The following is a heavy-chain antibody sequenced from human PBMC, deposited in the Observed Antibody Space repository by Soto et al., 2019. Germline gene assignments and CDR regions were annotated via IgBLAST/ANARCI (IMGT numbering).Heavy chain of an antibody. V-gene: IGHV1-3*05. D-gene: IGHD2-21*02. J-gene: IGHJ4*02. Sequence: QVQLVQSGAEEKKPGASVKVSCKASGYTFTSYAMHWVRQAPGQRLEWMGWINAGNGNTKYSQKFQGRVTITRDTSASTAYMELSSLRSEATAVYYCARSIVVVTALDYWGQGTLVTV. CDR1: GYTFTSYA. CDR3: ARSIVVVTALDY. CDR2: INAGNGNT.